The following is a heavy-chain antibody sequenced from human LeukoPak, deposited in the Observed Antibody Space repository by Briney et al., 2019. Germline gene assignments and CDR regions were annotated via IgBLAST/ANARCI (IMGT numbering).Heavy chain of an antibody. J-gene: IGHJ4*02. CDR3: AKDIGSSGWYRAFDY. Sequence: SLRLSCAASGFTFDDYAMHWVRQAPGKGLEWVSGISWNSGSIGYADSVKGRFTISRDNAKNSLYLQMNSLRAEDTALYYCAKDIGSSGWYRAFDYWGQGTLVTVSS. CDR2: ISWNSGSI. V-gene: IGHV3-9*01. D-gene: IGHD6-19*01. CDR1: GFTFDDYA.